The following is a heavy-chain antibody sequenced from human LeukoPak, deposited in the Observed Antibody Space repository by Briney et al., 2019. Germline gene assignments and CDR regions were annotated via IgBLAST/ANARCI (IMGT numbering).Heavy chain of an antibody. V-gene: IGHV3-23*01. Sequence: EGYLRLSSTASGFTSSATAMNWVRRAPGTGLESVSAITGSGGNTYYADSVKGRFTISRDNSKNTLDLQMNSLRAEDTAVYYCAKDLGIAVAEEFDYWGQGTLVTVSS. CDR3: AKDLGIAVAEEFDY. J-gene: IGHJ4*02. CDR1: GFTSSATA. CDR2: ITGSGGNT. D-gene: IGHD6-19*01.